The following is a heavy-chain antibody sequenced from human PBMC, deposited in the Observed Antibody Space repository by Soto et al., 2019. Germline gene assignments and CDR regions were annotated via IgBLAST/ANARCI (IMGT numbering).Heavy chain of an antibody. J-gene: IGHJ4*02. CDR2: INAGNGNT. D-gene: IGHD6-19*01. V-gene: IGHV1-3*01. CDR1: GYTFTSYA. CDR3: ARDWKGPEQWLVPDYFDF. Sequence: VASVKVSCKASGYTFTSYAMHWLRQAPGQRLEWMGWINAGNGNTKYSQKFQGRVTITRDTSASTAYMELSSLRSEDTAVYYCARDWKGPEQWLVPDYFDFWCQGALVTVSP.